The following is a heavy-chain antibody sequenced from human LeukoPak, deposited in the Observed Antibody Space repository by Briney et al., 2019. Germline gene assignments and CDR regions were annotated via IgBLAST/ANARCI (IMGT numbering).Heavy chain of an antibody. CDR1: GYTFTGYY. Sequence: GASVKVSCKASGYTFTGYYMHWVRQAPGQGLEWMGWINPNSGGTNYAQKFQGRVTMTRDTSISTAYMELSRLRSDDTAVYYCARERITMVRGVIPYFDPWGQGTLVTVSS. CDR3: ARERITMVRGVIPYFDP. CDR2: INPNSGGT. J-gene: IGHJ5*02. V-gene: IGHV1-2*02. D-gene: IGHD3-10*01.